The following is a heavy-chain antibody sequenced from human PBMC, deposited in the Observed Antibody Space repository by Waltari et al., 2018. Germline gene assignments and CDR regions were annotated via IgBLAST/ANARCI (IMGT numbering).Heavy chain of an antibody. CDR3: ARHGLVGIAVAGPPLDY. CDR2: IYYSGST. Sequence: QVQLQESGPGLVKPSQTLSLTCTVSGGSISSGGYYWSWIRQHPGKGLEWIGYIYYSGSTYYNPSLKSRVTISVDTSKNQFSLKLSSVTAADTAVYYCARHGLVGIAVAGPPLDYWGQGTLVTVSS. CDR1: GGSISSGGYY. J-gene: IGHJ4*02. D-gene: IGHD6-19*01. V-gene: IGHV4-31*03.